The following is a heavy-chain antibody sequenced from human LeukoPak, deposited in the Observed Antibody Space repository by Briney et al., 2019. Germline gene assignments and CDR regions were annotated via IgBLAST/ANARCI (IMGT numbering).Heavy chain of an antibody. CDR3: ASHTYDSSGYYLLGY. V-gene: IGHV4-38-2*01. CDR2: IYHSGST. CDR1: GYSISSGYY. J-gene: IGHJ4*02. D-gene: IGHD3-22*01. Sequence: PSETLSLTCAVSGYSISSGYYWGWIRQPPGKGLEWIGSIYHSGSTYYNPSLKSRVTISVDTSKNQFSLKLSSVTAADTAVYYCASHTYDSSGYYLLGYWGQGTLATVSS.